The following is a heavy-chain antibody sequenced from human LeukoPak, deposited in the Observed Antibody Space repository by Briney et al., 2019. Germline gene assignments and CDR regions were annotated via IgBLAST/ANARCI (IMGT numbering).Heavy chain of an antibody. D-gene: IGHD3-10*01. CDR1: GGSFSGYY. Sequence: SETLSLTCAVYGGSFSGYYWSWLRQPPGKGLEWIGEINHSGSTNYNPSLKSRVTISVDTSKNQFSLKLSSVTAADTAVYYCARLVLYGSGSYSGDIDYWGQGTLVTVSS. CDR2: INHSGST. J-gene: IGHJ4*02. V-gene: IGHV4-34*01. CDR3: ARLVLYGSGSYSGDIDY.